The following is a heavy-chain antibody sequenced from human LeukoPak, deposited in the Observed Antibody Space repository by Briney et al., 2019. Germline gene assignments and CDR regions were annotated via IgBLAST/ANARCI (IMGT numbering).Heavy chain of an antibody. J-gene: IGHJ3*02. D-gene: IGHD2-21*02. CDR1: GFTVSSNY. CDR3: ARDCGGDCSDAFDI. V-gene: IGHV3-53*01. CDR2: IYSGGST. Sequence: PGGSLRLSCAASGFTVSSNYMSWVRQGPGKGLEWVSVIYSGGSTYYADSVMGRFTISRDNSKNTLYLQMNSLRAEDTAVYYCARDCGGDCSDAFDIWGLGTMVTVSS.